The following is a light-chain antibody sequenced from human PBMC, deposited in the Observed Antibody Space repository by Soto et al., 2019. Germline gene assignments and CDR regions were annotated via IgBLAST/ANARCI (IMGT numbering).Light chain of an antibody. Sequence: EIVLTQSPATLSLSPGERATLTCRASQSVSSYLAWYQQKPGQAPRLLIYDASNRATGIPARFSGSGSGTDFTLTISSLEPEDFAVYYCQQRSIWPPWTFGQGTKVEIK. CDR2: DAS. CDR3: QQRSIWPPWT. CDR1: QSVSSY. J-gene: IGKJ1*01. V-gene: IGKV3-11*01.